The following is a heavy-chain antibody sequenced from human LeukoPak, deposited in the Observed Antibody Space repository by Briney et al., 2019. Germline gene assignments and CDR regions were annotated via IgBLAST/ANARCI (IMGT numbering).Heavy chain of an antibody. J-gene: IGHJ4*02. V-gene: IGHV3-23*01. CDR1: GFTIISYA. CDR2: VSGTADNT. CDR3: AKATYYFDRYCYNGVFDY. D-gene: IGHD3-22*01. Sequence: GGSLRLSCEASGFTIISYAMSWVRQAPGKGLEWVSAVSGTADNTYYAESVRGRFTISRDNSKNTLYLQMNSLRAEDAAVYFCAKATYYFDRYCYNGVFDYWGQGTLVTLSS.